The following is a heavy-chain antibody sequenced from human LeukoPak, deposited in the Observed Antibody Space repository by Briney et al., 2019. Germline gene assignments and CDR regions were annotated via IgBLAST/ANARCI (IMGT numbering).Heavy chain of an antibody. CDR1: GFTFTNAW. Sequence: PGGSLRLSCAASGFTFTNAWMNWVRQAPGKGLEWVGRIKPKTDGGTTDYAAPVKGRFTISRDDSKNTLYLQMNSLKTEDTAVYYCTTDFLGYDSLRAAAGTSDFDYWGQGTLVTVSS. CDR3: TTDFLGYDSLRAAAGTSDFDY. CDR2: IKPKTDGGTT. D-gene: IGHD6-13*01. V-gene: IGHV3-15*01. J-gene: IGHJ4*02.